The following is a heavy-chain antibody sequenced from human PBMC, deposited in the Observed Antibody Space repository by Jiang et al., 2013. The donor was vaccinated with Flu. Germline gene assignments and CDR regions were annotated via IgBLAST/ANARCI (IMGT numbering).Heavy chain of an antibody. D-gene: IGHD6-19*01. Sequence: SVKVSCRASGHIPTTYSMHWVRGPPDQRLEWMGWINAGNGNTKYSQKFQDRVTIARDTSASTTYMELSGLRSEDTAVYYCATSMDSSGWWWAFDCWGQGTLVSVSS. CDR1: GHIPTTYS. CDR2: INAGNGNT. CDR3: ATSMDSSGWWWAFDC. V-gene: IGHV1-3*01. J-gene: IGHJ4*02.